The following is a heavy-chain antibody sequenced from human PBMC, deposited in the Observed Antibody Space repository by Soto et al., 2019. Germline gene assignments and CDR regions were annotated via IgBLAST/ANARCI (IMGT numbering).Heavy chain of an antibody. CDR3: DRRQSSLAATFDY. J-gene: IGHJ4*02. Sequence: QITLKESGPTLVKPTQNLTLTCTFSGFSLSTTGVGVAWIRQPPGKALEWLALIYWDDDKRNTPSPKSRLTITKDSYKNQVVLKLTNMDPVATATYYCDRRQSSLAATFDYWGQGTLVTVSS. D-gene: IGHD2-15*01. CDR1: GFSLSTTGVG. V-gene: IGHV2-5*02. CDR2: IYWDDDK.